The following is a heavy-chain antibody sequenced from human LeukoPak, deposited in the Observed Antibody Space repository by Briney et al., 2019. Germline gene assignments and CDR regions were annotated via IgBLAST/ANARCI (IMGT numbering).Heavy chain of an antibody. CDR3: ARNSNGMSN. CDR2: INSDGRST. D-gene: IGHD2-8*01. CDR1: GFTFTNYG. V-gene: IGHV3-74*01. Sequence: PGGSLRLSCVASGFTFTNYGMMWVRQAPGEGLVWVSYINSDGRSTTYADSVKGRFTISRDNAKNTLYLQMSSLRAEDTAMYYCARNSNGMSNWGQGTLVIVSS. J-gene: IGHJ4*02.